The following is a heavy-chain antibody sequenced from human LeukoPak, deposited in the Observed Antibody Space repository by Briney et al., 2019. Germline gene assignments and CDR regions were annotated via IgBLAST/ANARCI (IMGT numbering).Heavy chain of an antibody. D-gene: IGHD5-18*01. V-gene: IGHV3-21*01. CDR2: ISSSSRDI. CDR3: ARAFDTPMAESSHY. J-gene: IGHJ4*02. CDR1: GFTFSSYS. Sequence: GGSLRLSCAASGFTFSSYSMIWVRQAPGKGLEWVSSISSSSRDINYADSVRGRFTISRDDAKNSLYLQMNGLRAEDTAVYYCARAFDTPMAESSHYWGQGTLVTVSS.